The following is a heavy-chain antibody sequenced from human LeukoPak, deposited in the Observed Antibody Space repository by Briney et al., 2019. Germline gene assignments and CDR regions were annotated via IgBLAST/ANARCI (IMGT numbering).Heavy chain of an antibody. V-gene: IGHV5-51*01. D-gene: IGHD3-22*01. CDR1: GYTFASYW. CDR2: NYPSDSNT. CDR3: ATTYYFDSTFMDV. Sequence: GESLKISCKGSGYTFASYWIGWVRQMPGKGLEWMGFNYPSDSNTRYSPSFQGQVTISADKSISTAFLQWSSLKASDTAMYYCATTYYFDSTFMDVWGQGTTVTVSS. J-gene: IGHJ6*02.